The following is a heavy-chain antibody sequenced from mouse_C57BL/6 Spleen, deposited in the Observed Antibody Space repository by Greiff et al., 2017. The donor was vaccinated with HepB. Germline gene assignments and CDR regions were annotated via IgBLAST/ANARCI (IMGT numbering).Heavy chain of an antibody. CDR3: ARATTVVDDAMDY. D-gene: IGHD1-1*01. J-gene: IGHJ4*01. Sequence: DVKLVESGGGLVKPGGSLKLSCAASGFTFSSYAMSWVRQTPEKRLEWVATISDGGSYTYYPDNVKGRFTISRDNAKNNLYLQMSHLKSEDTAMYYCARATTVVDDAMDYWGQGTSVTVSS. V-gene: IGHV5-4*03. CDR1: GFTFSSYA. CDR2: ISDGGSYT.